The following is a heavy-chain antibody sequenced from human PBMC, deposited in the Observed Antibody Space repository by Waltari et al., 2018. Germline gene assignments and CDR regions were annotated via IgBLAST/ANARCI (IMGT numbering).Heavy chain of an antibody. D-gene: IGHD3-3*01. V-gene: IGHV1-2*06. Sequence: QVQLVQSGAEVKKSGASVKVSCKASGYTFTDFFIHWVRQAPGQGLEWMGRINPKGGDKRDAQRFQGRVTMTGDTSITTAYMELTGLRSDDTAIYYCARSGGGATTFGVAEWGQGSLVTVSS. CDR1: GYTFTDFF. J-gene: IGHJ4*02. CDR3: ARSGGGATTFGVAE. CDR2: INPKGGDK.